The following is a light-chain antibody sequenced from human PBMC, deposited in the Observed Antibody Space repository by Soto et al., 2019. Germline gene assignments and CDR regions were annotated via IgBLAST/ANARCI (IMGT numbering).Light chain of an antibody. CDR1: QSVSSSY. CDR2: GAS. V-gene: IGKV3-20*01. J-gene: IGKJ5*01. Sequence: EIGLTQSTGTLSLSPGERATLSCRASQSVSSSYLAWYQQKPGQAPRLLIYGASSRATGIPDRFSGSGSGTDFTLTISRLEPEDFAVYYCQQYGSSPPITFGQGTLLEVK. CDR3: QQYGSSPPIT.